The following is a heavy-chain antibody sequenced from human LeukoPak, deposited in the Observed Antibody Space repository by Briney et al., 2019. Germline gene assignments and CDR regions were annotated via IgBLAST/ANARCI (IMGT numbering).Heavy chain of an antibody. D-gene: IGHD3-22*01. CDR2: ISAYNGNT. Sequence: ASVKVSCKASGYTFTSYGISWVRQAPGQGLEWMGWISAYNGNTNYAQKLQGRVTMTTDTSTSTAYMELSRLRSDDTAVYYCARTRDYDSSGYFGYWGQGTLVTVSS. CDR3: ARTRDYDSSGYFGY. V-gene: IGHV1-18*01. J-gene: IGHJ4*02. CDR1: GYTFTSYG.